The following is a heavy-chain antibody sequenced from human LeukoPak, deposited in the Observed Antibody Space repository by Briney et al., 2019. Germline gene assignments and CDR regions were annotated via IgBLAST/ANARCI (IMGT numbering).Heavy chain of an antibody. D-gene: IGHD3-22*01. V-gene: IGHV1-46*01. Sequence: ASVKVSCKASGYTFTSYYMHWVRQAPGQGLEWMGIINLSGGSTSYAQKFQGRVTMTRDTSTSTVYMELSSLRSEDTAVYYCASGWGFLYYYDSSGYTPNNAFDIWGQGTMVTVSS. J-gene: IGHJ3*02. CDR1: GYTFTSYY. CDR2: INLSGGST. CDR3: ASGWGFLYYYDSSGYTPNNAFDI.